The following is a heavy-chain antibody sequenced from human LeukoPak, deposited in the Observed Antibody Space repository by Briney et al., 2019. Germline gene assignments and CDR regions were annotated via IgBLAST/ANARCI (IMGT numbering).Heavy chain of an antibody. CDR1: GGSISSYY. Sequence: SETLSLTCTVSGGSISSYYWSWIRQPPGKGLEWIGYIYYSGTTNYNPSLKSRVTISVDTSKNQFSLKLSSVTAADTAVYYCARGLVRATAWGRGTLVTVSS. V-gene: IGHV4-59*12. CDR2: IYYSGTT. CDR3: ARGLVRATA. J-gene: IGHJ5*02. D-gene: IGHD4-17*01.